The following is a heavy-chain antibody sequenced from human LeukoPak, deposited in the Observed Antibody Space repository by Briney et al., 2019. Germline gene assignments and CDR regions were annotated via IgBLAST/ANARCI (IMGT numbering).Heavy chain of an antibody. CDR3: ASPNYYDSSGYDH. Sequence: SETLSLTCTVSGGSISSYYWSWIRQPAGKGLEWIGRIYTSGSTNYNPSLTSRVTMSVDTSKNEFSLKLSSVTAADTAVYYCASPNYYDSSGYDHWGQGTLVTVSS. CDR1: GGSISSYY. J-gene: IGHJ4*02. CDR2: IYTSGST. V-gene: IGHV4-4*07. D-gene: IGHD3-22*01.